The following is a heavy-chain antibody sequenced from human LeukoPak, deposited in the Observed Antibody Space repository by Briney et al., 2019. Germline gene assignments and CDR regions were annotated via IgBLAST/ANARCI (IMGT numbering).Heavy chain of an antibody. V-gene: IGHV6-1*01. Sequence: SHTLPLTYALSGDTLSNNSSAWNWIRQSPSRALEWLATTYYRSKWYNDYTVSVKSRITINPDTSKNQFSLQLNPVTPEDTAVYYCAGDPDCSSTSCARSDAFDICGKGQMVTVCS. CDR2: TYYRSKWYN. CDR1: GDTLSNNSSA. D-gene: IGHD2-2*01. CDR3: AGDPDCSSTSCARSDAFDI. J-gene: IGHJ3*02.